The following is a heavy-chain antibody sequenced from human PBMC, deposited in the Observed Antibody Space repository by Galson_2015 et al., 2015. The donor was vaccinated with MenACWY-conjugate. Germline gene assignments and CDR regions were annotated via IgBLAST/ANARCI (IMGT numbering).Heavy chain of an antibody. CDR2: IYDNGTT. V-gene: IGHV4-61*08. J-gene: IGHJ4*02. Sequence: QVQLQESGPGLVKPSETLSLTCTVSGGSASSSGYYWTWIRQPPGQGLEWIGLIYDNGTTKYNPSLKDRVTISLDTSKNQVSLKLSSVTAADTAVYYCAREVSYWGQGTLVTVSS. CDR1: GGSASSSGYY. CDR3: AREVSY.